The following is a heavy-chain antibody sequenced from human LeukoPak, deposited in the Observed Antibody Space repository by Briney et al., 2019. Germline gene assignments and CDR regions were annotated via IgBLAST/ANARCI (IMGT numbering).Heavy chain of an antibody. CDR3: ARARTYCSSTSCYGGAFDI. Sequence: PGGSLRLSCAASGFTFSSCSMNWVRQAPGKGLEWVSYISSSSSTIYYADSVKGRFTISRDNAKNSLYLQMNSLRAEDTAVYYCARARTYCSSTSCYGGAFDIWGQGTMVTVSS. CDR2: ISSSSSTI. D-gene: IGHD2-2*01. CDR1: GFTFSSCS. V-gene: IGHV3-48*01. J-gene: IGHJ3*02.